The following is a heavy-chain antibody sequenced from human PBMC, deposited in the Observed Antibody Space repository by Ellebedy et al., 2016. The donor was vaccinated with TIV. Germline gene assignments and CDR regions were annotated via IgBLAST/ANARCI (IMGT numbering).Heavy chain of an antibody. CDR3: ATESYDILSGYRNAGNYYYGMDV. CDR1: GGTFSRYA. J-gene: IGHJ6*02. D-gene: IGHD3-9*01. V-gene: IGHV1-69*04. Sequence: AASVKVSCKASGGTFSRYAISWVRQAPGQGLEWMGRIIPFLSVTNCAQSFQGRVTITADKSTNTAYMELSSLRAEDTAVYYCATESYDILSGYRNAGNYYYGMDVWGQGTTVTVSS. CDR2: IIPFLSVT.